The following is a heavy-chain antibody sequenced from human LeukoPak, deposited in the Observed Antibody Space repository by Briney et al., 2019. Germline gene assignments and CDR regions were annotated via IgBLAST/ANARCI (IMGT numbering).Heavy chain of an antibody. CDR1: GFTSSSYS. D-gene: IGHD2-8*01. CDR3: ARDVVYCTNGVCSD. Sequence: GGSLRLSCAASGFTSSSYSMNWVRQAPGKGLEWVSSISSSSSYIYYADSVKGRFTISRDNAKNSLYLQMNSLRAEDTAVYYCARDVVYCTNGVCSDWGQGTLVTVSS. CDR2: ISSSSSYI. J-gene: IGHJ4*02. V-gene: IGHV3-21*01.